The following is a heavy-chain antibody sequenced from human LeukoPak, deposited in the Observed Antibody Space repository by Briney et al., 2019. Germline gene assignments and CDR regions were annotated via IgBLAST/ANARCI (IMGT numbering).Heavy chain of an antibody. CDR2: ISSSSSTI. D-gene: IGHD4-17*01. CDR3: ARDPRTVTTYYFDY. CDR1: GFTFSSYS. V-gene: IGHV3-48*01. J-gene: IGHJ4*02. Sequence: GGSLRLSCAASGFTFSSYSMNWVRQAPGKGLEWVSYISSSSSTIYYADSVKGRFTISRDNAKNSLYLQMNSLRGEDTAVYYCARDPRTVTTYYFDYWGRGTLVTVSS.